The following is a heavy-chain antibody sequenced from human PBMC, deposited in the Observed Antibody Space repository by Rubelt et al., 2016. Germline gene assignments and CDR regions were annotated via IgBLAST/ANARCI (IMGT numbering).Heavy chain of an antibody. D-gene: IGHD2-15*01. CDR2: IWYDGSHK. CDR3: ASDRNNRAGWFY. J-gene: IGHJ4*02. CDR1: GFTFSSYG. Sequence: ESGGGLVQPGGSLRLSCAASGFTFSSYGMHWVRQAPGKGLEWVAVIWYDGSHKYYADSVKGRFTISKDNSKNTLYLQMNSLRAEDTAIYYCASDRNNRAGWFYWGQGTLVTVAS. V-gene: IGHV3-33*01.